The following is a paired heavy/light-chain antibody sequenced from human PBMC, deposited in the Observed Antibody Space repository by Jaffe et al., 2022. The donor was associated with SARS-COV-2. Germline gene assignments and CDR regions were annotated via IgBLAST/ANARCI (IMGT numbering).Heavy chain of an antibody. CDR2: IKTDGSDK. CDR1: GFTFSTYW. Sequence: EVQLVESGGALVQPGESLRLSCAASGFTFSTYWMGWVRQAPGNGLEWVANIKTDGSDKYYVDSVKGRFTISRDNAKNSVYLQMNSLRAEDTAIYYCTRTQGPVPFDDWGQGTLVTVSS. CDR3: TRTQGPVPFDD. V-gene: IGHV3-7*03. J-gene: IGHJ4*02.
Light chain of an antibody. CDR2: KAS. CDR1: QSINSW. J-gene: IGKJ3*01. V-gene: IGKV1-5*03. CDR3: HQYNSYTQFT. Sequence: DIQMTQSPSTLSASVGDRVIISCRASQSINSWLAWYQQKPGKAPKLLIYKASSLESGVPSRFSGTGSGTEFTLTISSLQPDDFATYYCHQYNSYTQFTFGPGTKVDIK.